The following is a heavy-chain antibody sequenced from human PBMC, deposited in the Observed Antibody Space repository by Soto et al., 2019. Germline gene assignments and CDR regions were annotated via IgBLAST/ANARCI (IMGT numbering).Heavy chain of an antibody. Sequence: GGSLRLSCAASGFTFSSYSMNWVRQAPGKGLKWISSISSSSSYIYYADSVKGRFTISRDNAKNSLYLQMNSLRAEDTAVYYCARDGGFAAAGYTYYYYYGMDVWGQGTTVTVSS. V-gene: IGHV3-21*01. CDR2: ISSSSSYI. D-gene: IGHD6-13*01. CDR3: ARDGGFAAAGYTYYYYYGMDV. CDR1: GFTFSSYS. J-gene: IGHJ6*02.